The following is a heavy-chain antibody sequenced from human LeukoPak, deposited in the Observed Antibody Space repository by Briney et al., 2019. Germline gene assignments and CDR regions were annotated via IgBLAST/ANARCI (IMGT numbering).Heavy chain of an antibody. J-gene: IGHJ6*02. CDR3: ARDFCSGGSCYSPLYGMDV. CDR2: IYSGGST. Sequence: GGSLRLSCAASGFTFSSYAMSWVRQAPGKGLEWVSVIYSGGSTYYADSVKGRFTISRDNSKNTLYLQMNSLRAEDTAVYYCARDFCSGGSCYSPLYGMDVWGQGTTVTVSS. V-gene: IGHV3-66*01. D-gene: IGHD2-15*01. CDR1: GFTFSSYA.